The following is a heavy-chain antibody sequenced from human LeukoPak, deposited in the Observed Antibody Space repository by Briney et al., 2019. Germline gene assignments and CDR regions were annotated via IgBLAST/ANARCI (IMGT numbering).Heavy chain of an antibody. V-gene: IGHV3-23*01. CDR2: ISGSGGST. CDR1: GFTFSSYA. D-gene: IGHD3-22*01. Sequence: GGSLRLSCAASGFTFSSYAMSWVRQAPGKGLEWVSAISGSGGSTYYADSVKGRITTSRDNSKNTLYLQMNSLRAEDTAVYYCAKPAWDSSGYYQIFDYWGQGTLVTVSS. J-gene: IGHJ4*02. CDR3: AKPAWDSSGYYQIFDY.